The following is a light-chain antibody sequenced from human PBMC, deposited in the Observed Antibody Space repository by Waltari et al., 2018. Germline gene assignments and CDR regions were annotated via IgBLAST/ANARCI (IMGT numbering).Light chain of an antibody. Sequence: QSALTQPPSASGSPGQSVTISCTGTSSDVGGYNYVSWYQQHPGKAPKLMISEVSKRPSGVPDRFSGSKSGNTASLTGSGLQAEDEADYYCSSYAGNNIYVFGAGTKVTVL. J-gene: IGLJ1*01. CDR2: EVS. CDR3: SSYAGNNIYV. V-gene: IGLV2-8*01. CDR1: SSDVGGYNY.